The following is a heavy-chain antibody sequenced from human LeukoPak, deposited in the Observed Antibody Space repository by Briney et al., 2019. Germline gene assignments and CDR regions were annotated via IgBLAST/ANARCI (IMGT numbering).Heavy chain of an antibody. D-gene: IGHD2-8*01. CDR1: GYTFTGYY. J-gene: IGHJ4*02. CDR3: ARRSLSGVGNFDY. CDR2: IIPIFGTA. Sequence: GASVKVSFKASGYTFTGYYMHWVRQAPGQGREWMGGIIPIFGTANYAQKFQGRVTITADESTSTAYMELSSLRSEDTAVYYCARRSLSGVGNFDYWGQGTLVTVSS. V-gene: IGHV1-69*13.